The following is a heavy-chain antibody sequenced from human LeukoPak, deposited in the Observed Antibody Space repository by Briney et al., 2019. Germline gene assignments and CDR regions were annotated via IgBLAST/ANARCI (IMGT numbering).Heavy chain of an antibody. CDR2: TSAYNGNT. J-gene: IGHJ4*02. CDR3: ARDKSPVAGFGSSVY. CDR1: GYTFTSYG. Sequence: GASVKVSCKASGYTFTSYGISWVRQAPGQGLEWMGWTSAYNGNTNYAQKLQGRVTMTTDTSTSTAYMELRSLRSDDTAVYYCARDKSPVAGFGSSVYWGQGTLVTVSS. V-gene: IGHV1-18*01. D-gene: IGHD6-19*01.